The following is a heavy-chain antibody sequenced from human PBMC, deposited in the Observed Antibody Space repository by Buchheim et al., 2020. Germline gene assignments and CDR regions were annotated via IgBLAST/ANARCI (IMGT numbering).Heavy chain of an antibody. V-gene: IGHV3-48*03. CDR3: ARGRDDNSGYQDY. CDR2: ISDSGRTK. Sequence: EVQVVESGGGLVQPGGSLRLSCAASGFTFNNYEMNWVRQAPGKGLEWVAYISDSGRTKYYADSVKGRFTVSRDNAKNSLFLQMNSLRAEDTAVYFCARGRDDNSGYQDYWGQGTL. D-gene: IGHD3-22*01. J-gene: IGHJ4*02. CDR1: GFTFNNYE.